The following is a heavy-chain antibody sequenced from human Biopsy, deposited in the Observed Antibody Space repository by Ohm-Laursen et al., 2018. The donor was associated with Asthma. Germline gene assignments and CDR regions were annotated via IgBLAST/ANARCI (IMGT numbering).Heavy chain of an antibody. CDR1: GFTFGGYA. CDR2: IKQDGSEK. Sequence: SLRLSCTASGFTFGGYAMSWVRQAPGKGLEWVANIKQDGSEKYYVDSVKGRFTISRGNAKNSLYLQMNSLRAEDTAVYYCARDRPITMVRGVIITFDPWGQGTLVTVSS. J-gene: IGHJ5*02. CDR3: ARDRPITMVRGVIITFDP. V-gene: IGHV3-7*05. D-gene: IGHD3-10*01.